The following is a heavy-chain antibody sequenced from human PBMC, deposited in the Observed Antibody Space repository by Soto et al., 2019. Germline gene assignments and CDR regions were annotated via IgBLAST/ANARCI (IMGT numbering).Heavy chain of an antibody. D-gene: IGHD3-22*01. Sequence: QVQLVQSGAEVKKPGSSVKVSCKASGGTFSSYAISWVRQAPGQGLEWMGGFIPIFGTANYAQKFQGRVTITADESTSTAYMELSSLRSEDTAVYYCARDDSSGYYGLHYGMDVWGQGTTVTVSS. CDR2: FIPIFGTA. CDR3: ARDDSSGYYGLHYGMDV. V-gene: IGHV1-69*01. J-gene: IGHJ6*02. CDR1: GGTFSSYA.